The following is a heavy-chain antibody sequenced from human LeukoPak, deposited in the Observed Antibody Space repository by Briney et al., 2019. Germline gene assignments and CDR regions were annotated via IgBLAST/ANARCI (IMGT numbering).Heavy chain of an antibody. CDR1: GFTFSDYS. V-gene: IGHV3-21*01. J-gene: IGHJ4*02. CDR3: ARDRSGSYPYYFDY. CDR2: ISSRSAYI. Sequence: GGSLRLSCAASGFTFSDYSMNWVRQAPGKGPEWVSSISSRSAYIHYTDSVKGRFNISRDNAENSLYLQMNNLRADDTAVYYCARDRSGSYPYYFDYWGQGTLVTVSS. D-gene: IGHD1-26*01.